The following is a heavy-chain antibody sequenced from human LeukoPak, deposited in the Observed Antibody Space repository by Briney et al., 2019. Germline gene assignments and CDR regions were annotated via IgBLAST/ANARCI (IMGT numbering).Heavy chain of an antibody. CDR3: ARANDYQLDY. V-gene: IGHV3-33*01. D-gene: IGHD2-2*01. Sequence: KGLEWVKVIWYDGSNKYYADSVKGRFTISRDNSKNTLYLQMNSLRAEDTAVYYCARANDYQLDYWGQGTLVTVSS. CDR2: IWYDGSNK. J-gene: IGHJ4*02.